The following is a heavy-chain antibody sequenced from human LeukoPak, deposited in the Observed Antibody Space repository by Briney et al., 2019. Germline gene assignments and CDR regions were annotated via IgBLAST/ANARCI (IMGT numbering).Heavy chain of an antibody. D-gene: IGHD6-13*01. CDR3: ARKSGYSSSWSQVGAFDI. CDR2: INAGNGNT. CDR1: GYTFTSYA. V-gene: IGHV1-3*01. Sequence: ASVKVSCKASGYTFTSYAMHWVRQAPGQRLKWMGWINAGNGNTKYSQKFQGRVTITRDTSASTAYMELSSLRSEDTAVYYCARKSGYSSSWSQVGAFDIWGQGTMVTVSS. J-gene: IGHJ3*02.